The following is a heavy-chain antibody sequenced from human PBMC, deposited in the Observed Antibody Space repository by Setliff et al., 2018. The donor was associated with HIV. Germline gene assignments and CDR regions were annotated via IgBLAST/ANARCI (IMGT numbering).Heavy chain of an antibody. J-gene: IGHJ4*02. Sequence: PGGSLRLSCAASGFTFSGYWMHWVRQSPGRGLLGVAHIKGDGSITKYADSVKGRFTISRDNAKNSLYLQINSLRVEDTALYYCAKDTLPASARGSSMDVWGQGVLVTVSS. CDR2: IKGDGSIT. CDR1: GFTFSGYW. V-gene: IGHV3-74*03. CDR3: AKDTLPASARGSSMDV.